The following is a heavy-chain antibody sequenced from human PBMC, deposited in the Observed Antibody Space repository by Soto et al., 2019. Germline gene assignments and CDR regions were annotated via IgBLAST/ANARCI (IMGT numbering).Heavy chain of an antibody. J-gene: IGHJ4*02. CDR1: GSSIDYFC. D-gene: IGHD6-6*01. Sequence: PSETLSLTCSVSGSSIDYFCWIWLRQPPGKGLEWIGFVSYSGSTSYNPSLKSRVTMSVDRTKNQFSLNLSSMTAADTAIYFCAREASEQLGSIDYWGQGTLVTVSS. CDR2: VSYSGST. V-gene: IGHV4-59*01. CDR3: AREASEQLGSIDY.